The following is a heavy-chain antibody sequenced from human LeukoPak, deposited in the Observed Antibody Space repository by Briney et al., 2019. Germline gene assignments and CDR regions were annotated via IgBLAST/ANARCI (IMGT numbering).Heavy chain of an antibody. J-gene: IGHJ4*02. V-gene: IGHV4-39*01. CDR1: GGSISSSCYY. D-gene: IGHD7-27*01. CDR2: IYYTGST. CDR3: VRHWGY. Sequence: SETLSLTCTVSGGSISSSCYYWGWLRQPPGKGLEWIASIYYTGSTYLNPSLKSRVTISVDPSKNQFSLKLTSLTAADTAVYYCVRHWGYWGQGTQVTVSS.